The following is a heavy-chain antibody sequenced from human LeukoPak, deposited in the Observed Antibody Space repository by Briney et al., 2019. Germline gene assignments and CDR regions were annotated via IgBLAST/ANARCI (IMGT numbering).Heavy chain of an antibody. CDR2: ISSSGASK. CDR1: GFTFGSYA. D-gene: IGHD6-6*01. CDR3: AKDTPFIAARPQGDALDI. Sequence: GGSLRLSCAASGFTFGSYAMGWVRRAPEKGLEWVSAISSSGASKYYADSVKGRFTISRDNSKNTLYLQMNSLRAEDTAVYYCAKDTPFIAARPQGDALDIWGQGTMVTVSS. V-gene: IGHV3-23*01. J-gene: IGHJ3*02.